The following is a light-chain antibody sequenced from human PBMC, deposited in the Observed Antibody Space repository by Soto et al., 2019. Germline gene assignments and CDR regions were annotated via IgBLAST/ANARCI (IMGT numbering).Light chain of an antibody. CDR2: EVS. J-gene: IGKJ5*01. CDR1: QSLLHSDGKTY. CDR3: MQSTQLPPT. V-gene: IGKV2D-29*01. Sequence: DIVLTQTPLFLSVTPGQPASISCRSTQSLLHSDGKTYFYWFLQKAGQPPQLLIYEVSNRFSGVPDRFSGSGSGTDFTLEISRVETDDVGIYYCMQSTQLPPTFGQGTRLEIK.